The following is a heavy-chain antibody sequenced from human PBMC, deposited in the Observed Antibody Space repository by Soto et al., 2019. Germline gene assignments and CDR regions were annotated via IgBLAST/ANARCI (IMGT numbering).Heavy chain of an antibody. CDR3: AKDIGLGYGSGGSCYSDAFDI. V-gene: IGHV3-23*01. D-gene: IGHD2-15*01. J-gene: IGHJ3*02. Sequence: GGSLRLSCAASGFTFSSYAMSWVRQAPGKGLEWVSAISGSGGSTYYADSVKGRFTISRDNSKDTLYLQMNSLRAEDTAVYYCAKDIGLGYGSGGSCYSDAFDIWGQGTMVTVAS. CDR2: ISGSGGST. CDR1: GFTFSSYA.